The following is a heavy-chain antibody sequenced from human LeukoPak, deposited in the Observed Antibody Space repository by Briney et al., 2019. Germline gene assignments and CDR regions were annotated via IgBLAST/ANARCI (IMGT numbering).Heavy chain of an antibody. Sequence: PGGSLRLSCAASGFTFSSYAMSWVRQAPGKGLEWVSTISGSGGSTYYADSVKGRFTISRDNSKNTLYLQMNSLRAEDTAVYYCARVWYYYGSGSYGIEDYWGQGTLVTVSS. D-gene: IGHD3-10*01. CDR3: ARVWYYYGSGSYGIEDY. CDR1: GFTFSSYA. V-gene: IGHV3-23*01. CDR2: ISGSGGST. J-gene: IGHJ4*02.